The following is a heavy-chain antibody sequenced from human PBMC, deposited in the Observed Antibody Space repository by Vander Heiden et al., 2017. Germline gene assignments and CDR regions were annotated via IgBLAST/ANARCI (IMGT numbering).Heavy chain of an antibody. CDR1: GLTFSSIA. J-gene: IGHJ6*02. V-gene: IGHV3-23*01. CDR2: ISGSGSNT. D-gene: IGHD1-20*01. Sequence: VQLLESGGGVVQPGGSLSLSFAASGLTFSSIAMNGVRQAPGKGLEWVSVISGSGSNTYYADSVKGRFTISRDNSKNTLYLQMSSLRAEDTAVYYCAKDFGDNGFYYGLDVWGQGTTVTVSS. CDR3: AKDFGDNGFYYGLDV.